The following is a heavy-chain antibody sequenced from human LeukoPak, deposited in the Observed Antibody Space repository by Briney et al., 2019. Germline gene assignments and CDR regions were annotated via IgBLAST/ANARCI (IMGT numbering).Heavy chain of an antibody. J-gene: IGHJ4*02. D-gene: IGHD7-27*01. V-gene: IGHV3-33*01. CDR1: GFTFSSYG. CDR2: IWYDGSNK. CDR3: ARARDLGTGNFDY. Sequence: GRSLRLSCAASGFTFSSYGMHWVRQAPGKGLEWVAVIWYDGSNKYYADSVKGRFTISRDNAKNSLYLQMNSLRDEDTAVYYCARARDLGTGNFDYWGQGTLVTVSS.